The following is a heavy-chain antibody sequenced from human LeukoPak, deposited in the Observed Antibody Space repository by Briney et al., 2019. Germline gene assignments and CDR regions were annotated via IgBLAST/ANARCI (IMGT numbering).Heavy chain of an antibody. D-gene: IGHD3-22*01. CDR1: GFTFSSYS. CDR2: ISSSSSTI. V-gene: IGHV3-48*04. Sequence: PGGSLRLSCAASGFTFSSYSMNWVRQAPGKGLEWVSYISSSSSTIYYADSVKGRFTISRDNAKNSLYLQMNSLRAEDTAVYYCARARGENMIVVVHDAFDIWGQGTMVTVSS. J-gene: IGHJ3*02. CDR3: ARARGENMIVVVHDAFDI.